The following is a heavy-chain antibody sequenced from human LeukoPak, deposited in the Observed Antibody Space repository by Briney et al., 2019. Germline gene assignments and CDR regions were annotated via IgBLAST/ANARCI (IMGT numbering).Heavy chain of an antibody. V-gene: IGHV1-46*01. CDR1: GYTFTSYY. CDR3: ARDERYDSSGYPFDY. J-gene: IGHJ4*02. Sequence: ASVKVSCKASGYTFTSYYIHWVRQAPGQGLVWMGIINLGAGSTSYAQKFQGRVTMTRDTSTSTVYMELSSLRSEDTAVYYCARDERYDSSGYPFDYWGQGTLVTVSS. CDR2: INLGAGST. D-gene: IGHD3-22*01.